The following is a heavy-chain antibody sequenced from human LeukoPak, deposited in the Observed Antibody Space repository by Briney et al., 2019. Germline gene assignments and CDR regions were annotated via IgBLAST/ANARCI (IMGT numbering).Heavy chain of an antibody. V-gene: IGHV5-51*01. CDR1: GYSFTSYW. Sequence: GESLKISCKGSGYSFTSYWIGWVRQMPGKGLEWMGIIYPGDSDTRYSPSFQGQVTISADKSISTAYLQWSSLKASDTAMYYCARQKGSYGDYVFDAFDIWGQGTVVTVSS. D-gene: IGHD4-17*01. CDR3: ARQKGSYGDYVFDAFDI. CDR2: IYPGDSDT. J-gene: IGHJ3*02.